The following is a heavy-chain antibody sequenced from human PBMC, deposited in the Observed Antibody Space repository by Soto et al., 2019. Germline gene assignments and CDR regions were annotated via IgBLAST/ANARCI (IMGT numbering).Heavy chain of an antibody. CDR3: LKEFSSTSCDY. Sequence: GGSLRLSCAASGFSLRSYWMHWVRQAPGKGLVWVSRINNDESTITYADSVKGRFTVSRDNAKNTLYLQMNSLRAEDTAVYYCLKEFSSTSCDYWARGASVPVS. CDR1: GFSLRSYW. J-gene: IGHJ4*01. V-gene: IGHV3-74*01. D-gene: IGHD2-2*01. CDR2: INNDESTI.